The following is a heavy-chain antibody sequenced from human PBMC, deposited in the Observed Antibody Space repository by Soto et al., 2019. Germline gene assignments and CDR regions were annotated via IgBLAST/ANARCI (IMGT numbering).Heavy chain of an antibody. CDR2: TNPNSGVT. D-gene: IGHD4-17*01. Sequence: QVQLVQSGAEVKKPGASVKVSCKASGYIFTGYYIHWVRQAPGQGLEWMGWTNPNSGVTNYAQKFQGRVTMTRATSINIAYWELSSLRSDDTAMYYCARDSRGVRYGDYLLWGQGTLVTVSS. J-gene: IGHJ4*02. V-gene: IGHV1-2*02. CDR3: ARDSRGVRYGDYLL. CDR1: GYIFTGYY.